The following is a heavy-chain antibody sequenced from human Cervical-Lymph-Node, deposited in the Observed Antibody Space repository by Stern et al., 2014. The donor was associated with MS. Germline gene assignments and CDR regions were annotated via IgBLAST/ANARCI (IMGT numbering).Heavy chain of an antibody. CDR2: IYPGDPDN. V-gene: IGHV5-51*03. CDR1: GYGFTDYW. CDR3: ARKTGGFDR. Sequence: EVQLVQSGAEVKKPGESLRISCKGSGYGFTDYWIGWVRQVPGRGLEWMGTIYPGDPDNRYSSSFQGQVTISADQANTTPSPQRRSRKASATAIYYCARKTGGFDRWGQGTLVTVSS. D-gene: IGHD3-10*01. J-gene: IGHJ4*02.